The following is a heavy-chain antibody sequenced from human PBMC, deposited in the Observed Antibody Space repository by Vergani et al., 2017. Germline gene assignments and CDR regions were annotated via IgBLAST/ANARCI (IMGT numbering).Heavy chain of an antibody. CDR2: IGTAGDP. J-gene: IGHJ4*02. D-gene: IGHD6-19*01. V-gene: IGHV3-13*05. CDR1: GFTFSSYD. Sequence: EVQLVESGGGLVQPGGSLRLSCAASGFTFSSYDMHWVRQATGKGLEWFSAIGTAGDPYYPGSVKGRFTISRENAKNSLYLQMNSLRAGDTAVYYCARQLGRYSSGWLDYWGQGTLVTVSS. CDR3: ARQLGRYSSGWLDY.